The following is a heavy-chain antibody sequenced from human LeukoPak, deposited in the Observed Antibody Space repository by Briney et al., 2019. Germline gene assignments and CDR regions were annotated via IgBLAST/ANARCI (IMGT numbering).Heavy chain of an antibody. J-gene: IGHJ4*02. D-gene: IGHD3-10*01. Sequence: PGGSLRLSCTVSGFTVSSNSMSWVRQAPGKGLEWVSFIYSDNTHYSDSVKGRFTVSRDNSNNTLYLQMNSLGAEDTAVYYCAKRTGGSGSLTQPFDYWGQGTLVTVSS. CDR1: GFTVSSNS. CDR3: AKRTGGSGSLTQPFDY. CDR2: IYSDNT. V-gene: IGHV3-53*01.